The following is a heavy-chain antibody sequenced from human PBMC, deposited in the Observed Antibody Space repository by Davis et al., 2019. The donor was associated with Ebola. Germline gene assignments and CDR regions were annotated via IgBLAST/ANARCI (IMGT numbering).Heavy chain of an antibody. J-gene: IGHJ6*04. CDR1: GYTFTSYY. V-gene: IGHV1-46*01. CDR3: ARLVGEFYFYGMDV. Sequence: AASVKVSCKASGYTFTSYYMHWVRQAPGQGLEWMGIINPSGGSTSYAQKFQGRVTMTRNTSISTAYMELSSLRSEDTAVYYCARLVGEFYFYGMDVWGKGTTVIVSS. CDR2: INPSGGST. D-gene: IGHD3-10*01.